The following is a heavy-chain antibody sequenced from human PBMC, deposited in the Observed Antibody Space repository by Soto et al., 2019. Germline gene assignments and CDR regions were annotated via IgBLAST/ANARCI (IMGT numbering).Heavy chain of an antibody. CDR1: GYTLTELS. CDR2: LDPEDGET. V-gene: IGHV1-24*01. Sequence: ASVKVSCKVTGYTLTELSVHWVRQAPGKGLEWMGGLDPEDGETIYAQKCQGRGTMTEDTATDTAYMEVSSLRSEERAVYYFETVWIWFRAVTKIWLDALCQGNLVTVSS. D-gene: IGHD3-10*01. J-gene: IGHJ5*02. CDR3: ETVWIWFRAVTKIWLDA.